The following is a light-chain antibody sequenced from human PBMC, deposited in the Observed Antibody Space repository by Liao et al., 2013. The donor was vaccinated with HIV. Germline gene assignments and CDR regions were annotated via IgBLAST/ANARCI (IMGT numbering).Light chain of an antibody. CDR1: KLGNKY. CDR2: QDN. J-gene: IGLJ2*01. V-gene: IGLV3-1*01. CDR3: QAWDSISYVV. Sequence: SYELTQPPSVSVSPGQTASITCSGDKLGNKYACWYQQKPGQSPVVVIYQDNKRPSGIPERFSGSNSGNTATLTISGTQAMDEADYYCQAWDSISYVVFGGGTKLTVL.